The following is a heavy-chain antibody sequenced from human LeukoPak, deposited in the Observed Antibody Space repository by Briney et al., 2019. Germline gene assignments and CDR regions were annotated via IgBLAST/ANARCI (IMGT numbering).Heavy chain of an antibody. CDR2: ISYDGSNK. CDR3: ASRGKQWLAFDY. J-gene: IGHJ4*02. Sequence: GGSLRLSCAASGFTFSSYAMHWVRQAPGKGLEWVAVISYDGSNKYYADSVKGRFTISRDNSKNTLYLQMNSLRAEDTAVYYCASRGKQWLAFDYWGQGTLVTVSS. CDR1: GFTFSSYA. D-gene: IGHD6-19*01. V-gene: IGHV3-30*14.